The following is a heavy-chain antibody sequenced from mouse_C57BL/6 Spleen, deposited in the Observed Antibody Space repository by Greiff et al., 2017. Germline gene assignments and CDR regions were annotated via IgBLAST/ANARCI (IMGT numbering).Heavy chain of an antibody. CDR3: VRQGGSSGLYAMDY. Sequence: EVKLMESGGGLVQPKGSLKLSCAASGFSFNTYAMNWVRQAPGKGLEWVARIRSKSNNYATYYADSVKDRFTISRDDSESMLYLQMNNLKTEDTAVYYCVRQGGSSGLYAMDYWGQGTSVTVSS. J-gene: IGHJ4*01. V-gene: IGHV10-1*01. D-gene: IGHD3-2*02. CDR1: GFSFNTYA. CDR2: IRSKSNNYAT.